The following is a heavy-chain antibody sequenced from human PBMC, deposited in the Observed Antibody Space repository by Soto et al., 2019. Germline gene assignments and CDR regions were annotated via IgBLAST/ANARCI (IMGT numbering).Heavy chain of an antibody. D-gene: IGHD1-1*01. CDR3: AREGERHYYYGMDV. CDR1: GGSISSYY. J-gene: IGHJ6*02. Sequence: KPSETLSLTCTVSGGSISSYYWSWIRQPPGKGLEWIGYIYYSGSTNYNPSLKSRVTISVDTSKNQFSLKLSSVTAADTAVYYCAREGERHYYYGMDVWGQGTTVTVSS. V-gene: IGHV4-59*01. CDR2: IYYSGST.